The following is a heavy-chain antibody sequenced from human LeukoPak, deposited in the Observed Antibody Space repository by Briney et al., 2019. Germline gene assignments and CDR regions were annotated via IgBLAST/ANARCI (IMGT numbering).Heavy chain of an antibody. J-gene: IGHJ5*02. CDR1: GFTFSTYW. CDR2: INEDGSDK. V-gene: IGHV3-7*04. D-gene: IGHD6-13*01. Sequence: GGSLRLSCAASGFTFSTYWMSWVRQAPGKGLEWVANINEDGSDKYYVDSVKGRFTISRDHAENSLYLQMNSLRADDTAVYYCARGQKLASWGQGTLVTVSS. CDR3: ARGQKLAS.